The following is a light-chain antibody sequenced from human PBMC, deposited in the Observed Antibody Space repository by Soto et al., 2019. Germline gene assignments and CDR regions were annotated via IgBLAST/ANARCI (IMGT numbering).Light chain of an antibody. J-gene: IGKJ2*01. CDR3: QQRSNWPRT. Sequence: EIVLTQSPATLSLSPGERATLSCRASQSISRYLTWYQQKPGQAPRLLIYDASKRATGIPARFSGSGSGTDFTLTISSLEPEDFALYYCQQRSNWPRTFGQGTKLDIK. CDR2: DAS. V-gene: IGKV3-11*01. CDR1: QSISRY.